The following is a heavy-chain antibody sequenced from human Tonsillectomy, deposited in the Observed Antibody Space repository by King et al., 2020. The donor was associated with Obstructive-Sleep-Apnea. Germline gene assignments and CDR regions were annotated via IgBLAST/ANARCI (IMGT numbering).Heavy chain of an antibody. J-gene: IGHJ5*02. CDR1: GFTFSSYG. Sequence: VQLVESGGGVVQPGRSLRLSCAASGFTFSSYGMHWVRQAPGKGLEWVALISYDGSNKYYAYSVKGRFTISRENSKKTLYLQMNSLRAEDTAVYYCAKSGVVISYNWFDPWGQGTLVTVSS. CDR2: ISYDGSNK. V-gene: IGHV3-30*18. D-gene: IGHD3-22*01. CDR3: AKSGVVISYNWFDP.